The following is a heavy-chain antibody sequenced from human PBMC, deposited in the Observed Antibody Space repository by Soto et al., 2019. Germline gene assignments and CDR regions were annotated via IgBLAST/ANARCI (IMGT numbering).Heavy chain of an antibody. CDR1: GFTFSSYW. CDR3: ARIAASGRGWDV. J-gene: IGHJ6*02. D-gene: IGHD6-13*01. Sequence: EVQLVESGGGLVQPGGSLRLSCVDSGFTFSSYWMSWVRQAPVKGLEWVGNIKQDGSEENYVDSVKGRFTISRDNAKNSMCLQMNSLRVEDTAVYDCARIAASGRGWDVWGQGTTVVVSS. CDR2: IKQDGSEE. V-gene: IGHV3-7*01.